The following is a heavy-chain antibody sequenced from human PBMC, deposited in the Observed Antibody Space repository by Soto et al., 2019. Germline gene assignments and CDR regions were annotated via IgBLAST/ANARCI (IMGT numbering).Heavy chain of an antibody. CDR2: IYSSGST. J-gene: IGHJ4*02. V-gene: IGHV4-39*01. D-gene: IGHD6-13*01. CDR1: GDSIVTSDYF. CDR3: ARGSTWYGAHY. Sequence: SETLSLTCTVFGDSIVTSDYFWDWIRQPPGKGLEWIGSIYSSGSTYYSPSLKGRLTISIDTSRNQFSLNLSSVTAADTAVYYCARGSTWYGAHYWGQGTLVTVSS.